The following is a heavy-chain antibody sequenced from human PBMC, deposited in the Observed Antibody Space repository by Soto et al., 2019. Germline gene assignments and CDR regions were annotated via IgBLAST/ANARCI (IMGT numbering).Heavy chain of an antibody. V-gene: IGHV3-74*01. J-gene: IGHJ6*02. CDR2: IKGDGSSF. CDR1: GFTFSTDW. CDR3: ARGLKNYYGVDV. Sequence: EVQVVESGGGLVQPGGSLRLSCAASGFTFSTDWMHWVRQVPGKGLVWVSRIKGDGSSFSYADSVKGRFTISRDNVENTVYLQMGSLRADDTDVYYCARGLKNYYGVDVWGQGTTVTVSS.